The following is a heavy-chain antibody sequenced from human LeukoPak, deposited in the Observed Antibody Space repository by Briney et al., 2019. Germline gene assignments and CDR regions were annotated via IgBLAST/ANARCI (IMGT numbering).Heavy chain of an antibody. CDR3: ARAELELPGY. CDR2: MNPNSGNT. CDR1: GYTFTSYD. J-gene: IGHJ4*02. D-gene: IGHD1-7*01. Sequence: ASVKVSCKASGYTFTSYDINWVRQATGQGLEWMGWMNPNSGNTGYAQKFQGRVTMTRDTSTSTVYMELSSLRSEDTAVYYCARAELELPGYWGQGTLVTVSS. V-gene: IGHV1-8*01.